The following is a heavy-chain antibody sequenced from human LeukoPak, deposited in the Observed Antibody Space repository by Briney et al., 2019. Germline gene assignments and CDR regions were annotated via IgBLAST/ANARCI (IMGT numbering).Heavy chain of an antibody. CDR1: GFTFSSYS. D-gene: IGHD3-3*01. CDR3: AKDRPFLN. J-gene: IGHJ4*02. CDR2: ISSSSSTI. Sequence: PGGSLRLSCAASGFTFSSYSMNWVRQAPGKGLEWVSYISSSSSTIYYADSVKGRFTISRDNSKNTLYLQMNSLRAEDTAVYYCAKDRPFLNWGQGTLVTVSS. V-gene: IGHV3-48*01.